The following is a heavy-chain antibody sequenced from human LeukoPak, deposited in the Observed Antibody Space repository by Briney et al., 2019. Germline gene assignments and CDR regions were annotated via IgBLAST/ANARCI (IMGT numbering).Heavy chain of an antibody. CDR1: GFTFSSYA. CDR3: ARVYSGSYFLYYYGMDV. Sequence: GRSLRLSCAASGFTFSSYAMHWVRQAPGKGLEWAAVISYDGSNKHYADSVKGRFTISRDNSKNTLYLQMNSLRAEDTAVYYCARVYSGSYFLYYYGMDVWGQGTTVTVSS. D-gene: IGHD1-26*01. CDR2: ISYDGSNK. V-gene: IGHV3-30-3*01. J-gene: IGHJ6*02.